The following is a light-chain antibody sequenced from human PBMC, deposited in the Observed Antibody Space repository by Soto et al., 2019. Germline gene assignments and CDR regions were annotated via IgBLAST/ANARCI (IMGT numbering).Light chain of an antibody. CDR3: QQYGSSPLIT. CDR1: QSVRSSY. CDR2: GAS. Sequence: EIVLTQSPDTLSLSPGESATLSCRASQSVRSSYLAWYQQTPGQTPRLLIYGASSRATGIPDRFRGSGSGADFTLTISRLEPEDFAVYYCQQYGSSPLITFGKGTRLEIK. J-gene: IGKJ5*01. V-gene: IGKV3-20*01.